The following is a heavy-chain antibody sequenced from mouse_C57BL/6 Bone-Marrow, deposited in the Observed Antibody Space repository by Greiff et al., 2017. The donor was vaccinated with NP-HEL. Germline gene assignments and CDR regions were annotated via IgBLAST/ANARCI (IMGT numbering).Heavy chain of an antibody. J-gene: IGHJ1*03. Sequence: EVNVVESGGGLVQSGRSLRLSCATSGFTFSDFYMEWVRQAPGKGLEWIAASRNKANDYTTEYSASVKGRFIVSRDTSQSILYLQMNALRAEDTAIYYCARDSYYYGRSPHWYFDVWGTGTTVTVSS. D-gene: IGHD1-1*01. CDR3: ARDSYYYGRSPHWYFDV. CDR1: GFTFSDFY. V-gene: IGHV7-1*01. CDR2: SRNKANDYTT.